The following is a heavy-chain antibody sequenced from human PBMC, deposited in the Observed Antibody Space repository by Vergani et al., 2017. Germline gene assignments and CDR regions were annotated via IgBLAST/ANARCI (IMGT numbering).Heavy chain of an antibody. CDR3: AHGGYGRGGSCYSGWGWFDP. CDR2: IYWNDDK. Sequence: QITLKESGPTLVKATQTLTLTCTISGSSLSSSGVGVGWIRQPPGKALEWLALIYWNDDKRYSPSQKSRLTITKDTLKNQVVLTMTNMDPVDTATYFCAHGGYGRGGSCYSGWGWFDPWGQGTLVTVST. CDR1: GSSLSSSGVG. D-gene: IGHD2-15*01. J-gene: IGHJ5*02. V-gene: IGHV2-5*01.